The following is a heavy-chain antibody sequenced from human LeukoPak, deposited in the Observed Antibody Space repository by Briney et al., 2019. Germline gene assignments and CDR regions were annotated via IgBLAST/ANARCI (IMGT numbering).Heavy chain of an antibody. J-gene: IGHJ3*02. Sequence: GGSLGLSCAASGFTFSSYAMSWVRQAPGKGLEWVSTISGSGGSTYYADSVKGRFTISRDNSKTTLYLQMNSLRADDTAVYYCAKEDSALAFDIWGQGTMVTVSS. CDR3: AKEDSALAFDI. D-gene: IGHD3/OR15-3a*01. V-gene: IGHV3-23*01. CDR2: ISGSGGST. CDR1: GFTFSSYA.